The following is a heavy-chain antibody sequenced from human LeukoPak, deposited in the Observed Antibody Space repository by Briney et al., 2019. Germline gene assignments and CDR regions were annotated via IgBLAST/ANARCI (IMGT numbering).Heavy chain of an antibody. Sequence: QPGGSLRLSCAASGFTFSSYAMSWVRQAPGKGLEWVSVIYSGGSTYYADSVKGRFTISRDNSKNTLYLQMNSLRAEDTAVYYCARDRRYCSGGSCYGDYYYYYGMDVWGQGTTVTVSS. CDR2: IYSGGST. V-gene: IGHV3-53*01. CDR1: GFTFSSYA. CDR3: ARDRRYCSGGSCYGDYYYYYGMDV. D-gene: IGHD2-15*01. J-gene: IGHJ6*02.